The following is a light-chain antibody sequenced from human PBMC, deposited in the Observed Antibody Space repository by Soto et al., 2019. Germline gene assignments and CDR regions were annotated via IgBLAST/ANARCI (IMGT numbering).Light chain of an antibody. Sequence: DIQMTQSPSSLSASVGDRVTITCQASQDISNHLNWYQQKPGKAPKLLIYVASNLDTGVPSRFSGSGSGTDFTLTISGLQPEDFATYYCQQSYDSVAITFGQGTRLEIK. CDR2: VAS. J-gene: IGKJ5*01. CDR3: QQSYDSVAIT. CDR1: QDISNH. V-gene: IGKV1-33*01.